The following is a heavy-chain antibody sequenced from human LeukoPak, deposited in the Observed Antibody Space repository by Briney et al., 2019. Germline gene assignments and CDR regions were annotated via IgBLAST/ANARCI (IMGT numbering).Heavy chain of an antibody. Sequence: SETLSLTCTVSGGSVSSGSFYWSWIRQTPGKGLEWIGYIYYTGSTNYNPFLKSRVTISVDTSKNQFSLKLSSVTAADTAVYYCARDTGYCSGGSCYHNYFDFWGQGALVTVSS. J-gene: IGHJ4*02. CDR3: ARDTGYCSGGSCYHNYFDF. V-gene: IGHV4-61*01. CDR2: IYYTGST. CDR1: GGSVSSGSFY. D-gene: IGHD2-15*01.